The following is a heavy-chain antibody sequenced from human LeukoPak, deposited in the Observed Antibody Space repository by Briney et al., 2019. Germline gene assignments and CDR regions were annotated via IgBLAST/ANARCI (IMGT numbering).Heavy chain of an antibody. CDR1: GGSMTNYY. CDR3: ARGGSSSWYPLMK. D-gene: IGHD2-2*01. CDR2: IYGNGNT. Sequence: PSETLSLTSAVSGGSMTNYYWHWIRQAAGNGLEWIGHIYGNGNTDFNPSLNSRLTISLDKSQNQSSLKLNSVTAADTAVYYCARGGSSSWYPLMKWGQGILVTVSS. J-gene: IGHJ4*02. V-gene: IGHV4-59*10.